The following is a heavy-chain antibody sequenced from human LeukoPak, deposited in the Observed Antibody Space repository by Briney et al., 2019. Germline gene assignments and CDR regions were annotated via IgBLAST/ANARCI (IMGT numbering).Heavy chain of an antibody. V-gene: IGHV3-20*04. CDR1: GFTFDDYG. Sequence: GGSLRLSCAASGFTFDDYGMSWVRQAPGKGLEWVSGINWNGGSTGYADSVKGRSTISRDNAKNSLYLQMNSLRAEDTALYYCARGAASYYYGSGGFIDYWGQGTLVTVSS. D-gene: IGHD3-10*01. CDR2: INWNGGST. CDR3: ARGAASYYYGSGGFIDY. J-gene: IGHJ4*02.